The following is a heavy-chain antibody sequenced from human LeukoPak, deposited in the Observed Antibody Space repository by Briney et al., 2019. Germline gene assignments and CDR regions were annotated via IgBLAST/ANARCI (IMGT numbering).Heavy chain of an antibody. Sequence: SETLSLTCTVSGCSISSYYWSWIRQPPGKGLEWIGYIYYSGSTNYNPSLKSRVTISVDTSKNQFSLKLSSVTAADTAVYYCARETRSSWSSNFDCWGQGTLVTVSS. CDR3: ARETRSSWSSNFDC. CDR1: GCSISSYY. D-gene: IGHD6-13*01. CDR2: IYYSGST. J-gene: IGHJ4*02. V-gene: IGHV4-59*01.